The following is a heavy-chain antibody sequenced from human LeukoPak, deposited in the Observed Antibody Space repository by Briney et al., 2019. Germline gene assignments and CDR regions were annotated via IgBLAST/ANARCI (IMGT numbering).Heavy chain of an antibody. Sequence: GSLRLSFAASGFTFSSYWMHWVRQAPGKGLVWVSHIINDGSRTSYADSVKGRFTISRDNAKNTVYLQMNSLRAEDTAVYYCARSDGGFDYWGQGTLVTVSA. D-gene: IGHD5-24*01. CDR3: ARSDGGFDY. J-gene: IGHJ4*02. CDR2: IINDGSRT. CDR1: GFTFSSYW. V-gene: IGHV3-74*01.